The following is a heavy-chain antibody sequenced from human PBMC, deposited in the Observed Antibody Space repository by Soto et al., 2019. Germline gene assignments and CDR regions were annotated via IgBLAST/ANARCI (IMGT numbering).Heavy chain of an antibody. CDR1: GGTIRSIGYY. V-gene: IGHV4-39*01. D-gene: IGHD4-17*01. CDR3: AAFRPFYGGPRDY. J-gene: IGHJ4*02. Sequence: ELMCVPCTISGGTIRSIGYYCGWKSQPPGKGLEWIGSLYFGGNSYYNPSLQSRVTVSVDTPKNRFSLEWTSVTAADTAVYYCAAFRPFYGGPRDYLGQGILVTVSS. CDR2: LYFGGNS.